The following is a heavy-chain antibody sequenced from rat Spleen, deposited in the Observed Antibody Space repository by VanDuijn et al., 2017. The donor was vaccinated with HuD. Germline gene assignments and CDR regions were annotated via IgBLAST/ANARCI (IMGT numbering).Heavy chain of an antibody. CDR2: ISYEGSST. V-gene: IGHV5-58*01. CDR1: GFSFSNYW. CDR3: ARHFGLYYFDY. D-gene: IGHD4-3*01. J-gene: IGHJ2*01. Sequence: EVQLVETGGDLVQPGGSLKLSCVASGFSFSNYWMYWIRQAPGKGLEWVSSISYEGSSTYYGDSVKGRFTISRDNAKSTLYLQMDSLKSEDTATYYCARHFGLYYFDYWGQGVMVTVSS.